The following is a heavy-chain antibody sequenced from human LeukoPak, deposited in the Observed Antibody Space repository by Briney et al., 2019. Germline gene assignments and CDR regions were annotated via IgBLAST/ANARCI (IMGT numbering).Heavy chain of an antibody. J-gene: IGHJ6*03. CDR3: ARGSSSGLYYYYMDV. CDR2: ISSSGSTI. CDR1: GFTFSSYE. V-gene: IGHV3-48*03. D-gene: IGHD6-6*01. Sequence: GGSLRLSCAASGFTFSSYEMNWVRQAPGKGLEWVSYISSSGSTIYYADSVKGRFTISRDNAKKSLYLQMDSLRAEDTAVYYCARGSSSGLYYYYMDVWGKGTTVTVSS.